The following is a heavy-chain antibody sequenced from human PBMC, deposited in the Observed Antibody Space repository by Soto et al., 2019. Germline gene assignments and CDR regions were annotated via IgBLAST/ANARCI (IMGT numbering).Heavy chain of an antibody. J-gene: IGHJ4*02. Sequence: EVQLVESGGTLVQPGGSLRLSCAASGFTFSNYWMNWVRQSPGKGLEWVANIKQDGSEKNYVDSVKGRFTISRDNVKSSLFLQMNSLRDEDTAVYYCLGGSDWLADYWGQGTLVTVSS. CDR2: IKQDGSEK. D-gene: IGHD3-9*01. V-gene: IGHV3-7*01. CDR3: LGGSDWLADY. CDR1: GFTFSNYW.